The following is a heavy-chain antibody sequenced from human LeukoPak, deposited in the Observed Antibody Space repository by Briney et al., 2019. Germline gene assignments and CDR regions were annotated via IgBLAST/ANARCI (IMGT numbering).Heavy chain of an antibody. CDR1: GYTFPANY. V-gene: IGHV1-2*02. J-gene: IGHJ4*02. CDR2: INPNSGGS. CDR3: ARVQVSDDNWGFFDY. Sequence: ASVKVSCKASGYTFPANYMHWVRQAPGRGLGWMGWINPNSGGSNCAQKLQGRVTMTRETSISTAYMELSRLSSDDTAVYYCARVQVSDDNWGFFDYWGQGTLVTVSS. D-gene: IGHD1-1*01.